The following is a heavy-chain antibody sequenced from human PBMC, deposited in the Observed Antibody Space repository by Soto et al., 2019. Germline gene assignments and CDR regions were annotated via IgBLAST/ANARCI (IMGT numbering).Heavy chain of an antibody. V-gene: IGHV4-34*01. D-gene: IGHD2-2*01. CDR2: SNHRGST. CDR3: ARLGYFSSTSWHGGREHGKDS. CDR1: HGVYSGVY. J-gene: IGHJ4*02. Sequence: HSGALDHGVYSGVYWSVIRQPPGKGLERIGESNHRGSTNYNPALKSRVTISVDTSKNQFSLKLSSVTAADTGVYYSARLGYFSSTSWHGGREHGKDSWGQGTLVTV.